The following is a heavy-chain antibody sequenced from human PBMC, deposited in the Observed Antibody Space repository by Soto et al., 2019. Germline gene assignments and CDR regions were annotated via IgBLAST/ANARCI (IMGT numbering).Heavy chain of an antibody. CDR1: GFTFSSYA. D-gene: IGHD6-6*01. Sequence: QVQLVESGGGVVQPGRSLRLSCAASGFTFSSYAMHWVRQAPGKGLEWVAVISYDGSNKYYADSVKGRFTISRDNCKNTQYLQMNRLRAEDTAVYDCSRGAPYSSSSFSYWGQGTLVTVSA. J-gene: IGHJ4*02. V-gene: IGHV3-30-3*01. CDR3: SRGAPYSSSSFSY. CDR2: ISYDGSNK.